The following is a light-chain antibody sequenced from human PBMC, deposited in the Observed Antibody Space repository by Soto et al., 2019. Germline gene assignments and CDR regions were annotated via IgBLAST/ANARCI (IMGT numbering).Light chain of an antibody. CDR3: QQGNSFPLT. V-gene: IGKV1-12*01. Sequence: DIHMTQSPSSVSASVGDRVTITCRASQGISTWLAWYQQKPGEAPRLLIYTASTLHSGVPSRFSGSGSGTDFTLTITNLQPEDFATYYCQQGNSFPLTFGGGTKVEIK. CDR1: QGISTW. J-gene: IGKJ4*01. CDR2: TAS.